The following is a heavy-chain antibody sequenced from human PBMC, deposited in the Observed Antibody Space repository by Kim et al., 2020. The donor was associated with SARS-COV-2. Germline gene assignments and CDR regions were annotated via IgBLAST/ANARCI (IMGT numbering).Heavy chain of an antibody. J-gene: IGHJ6*02. D-gene: IGHD3-3*01. V-gene: IGHV1-18*01. CDR3: ARDYPGRGYYDFWSGSWHYGMDV. CDR1: GYTFTSYG. CDR2: ISAYNGNT. Sequence: ASVKVSCKASGYTFTSYGISWVRQAPGQGLEWMGWISAYNGNTNYAQKLQGRVTMTTDTSTSTAYMELRSLRSDDTAVYYCARDYPGRGYYDFWSGSWHYGMDVWGQGTTVTVSS.